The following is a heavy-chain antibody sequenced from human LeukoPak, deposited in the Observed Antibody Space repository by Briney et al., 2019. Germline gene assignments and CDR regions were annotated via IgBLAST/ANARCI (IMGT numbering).Heavy chain of an antibody. Sequence: GASVKVSCKASGYTFTNYGLNWVRQAPGQGLEWMGWISPYNGNTNYAQKYQDRVAMTLDTSTSTAYMELRSLRSDDTAVYYCARVQQQLPQGYYGMDVWGQGTTVTVSS. CDR3: ARVQQQLPQGYYGMDV. J-gene: IGHJ6*02. CDR2: ISPYNGNT. V-gene: IGHV1-18*01. CDR1: GYTFTNYG. D-gene: IGHD6-13*01.